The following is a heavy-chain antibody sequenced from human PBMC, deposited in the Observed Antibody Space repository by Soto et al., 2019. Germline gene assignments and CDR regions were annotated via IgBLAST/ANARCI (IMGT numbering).Heavy chain of an antibody. D-gene: IGHD3-22*01. CDR1: GFTFSTHW. CDR2: IKPDGSEK. Sequence: GGSLRLSCAVSGFTFSTHWMTWVRQAPGKGLEWVANIKPDGSEKYYGDSVKGQFSISRDNSENSLYLQMNSLGVDDTVVYYCARGDGSGCPAFWGQGTLVTVSS. CDR3: ARGDGSGCPAF. J-gene: IGHJ4*02. V-gene: IGHV3-7*03.